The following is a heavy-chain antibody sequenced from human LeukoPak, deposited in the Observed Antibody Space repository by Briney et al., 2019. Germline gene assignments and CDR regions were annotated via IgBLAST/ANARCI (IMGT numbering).Heavy chain of an antibody. D-gene: IGHD3-3*01. CDR2: IYTSGST. CDR1: GGSLRSYY. CDR3: ARGEDFWSPYYSYYMDV. J-gene: IGHJ6*03. V-gene: IGHV4-4*07. Sequence: PSQTLSVTCPVSGGSLRSYYWSWIRPPAGKGRAGIGRIYTSGSTNYTPSLKSRVTMSVDTSKNQFSLNLTSVTAADTAVYYCARGEDFWSPYYSYYMDVWGKGTTVTVSS.